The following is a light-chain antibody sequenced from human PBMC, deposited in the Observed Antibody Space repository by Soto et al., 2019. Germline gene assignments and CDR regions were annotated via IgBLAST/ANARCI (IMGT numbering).Light chain of an antibody. CDR3: QQYGS. V-gene: IGKV3-20*01. CDR1: QSVSIH. J-gene: IGKJ1*01. CDR2: GAS. Sequence: ETVITQSPGTRSFCLLEIATLSCRASQSVSIHLAWYQQKPGQAPRLVIYGASSRATGIPDRFSGSGSGTDFTLTISRLEPEDFAVYYCQQYGSFGQGTKVDIK.